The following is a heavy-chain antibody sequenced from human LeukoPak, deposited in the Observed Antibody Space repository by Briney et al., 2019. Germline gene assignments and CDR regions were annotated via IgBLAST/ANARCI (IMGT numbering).Heavy chain of an antibody. CDR2: ISAYNGNT. CDR3: ARVMITFGGATTFDH. Sequence: ASVKVSCKASGYTFTNCGLSWVRQAPGQGLEWMGWISAYNGNTNYAQRLQGRVTMTTDTSTSTAYMELRSLRSDDTAVYYCARVMITFGGATTFDHWGQGTLVTVSS. J-gene: IGHJ4*02. CDR1: GYTFTNCG. D-gene: IGHD3-16*01. V-gene: IGHV1-18*01.